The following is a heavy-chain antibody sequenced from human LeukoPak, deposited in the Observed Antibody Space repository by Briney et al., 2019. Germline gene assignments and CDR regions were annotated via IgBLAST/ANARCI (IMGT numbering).Heavy chain of an antibody. J-gene: IGHJ6*03. CDR2: INSDGSST. V-gene: IGHV3-74*01. CDR3: VKVFRTIPVAGTTFYYFYMDV. D-gene: IGHD6-19*01. Sequence: GGSLRLSCAASGFTFSSYWMHWVRQAPGKGLVWVSRINSDGSSTSYADSVKGRFTISRDNSKNTLYLQMNSLRAEDTAVYFCVKVFRTIPVAGTTFYYFYMDVWGEGTTVTVSS. CDR1: GFTFSSYW.